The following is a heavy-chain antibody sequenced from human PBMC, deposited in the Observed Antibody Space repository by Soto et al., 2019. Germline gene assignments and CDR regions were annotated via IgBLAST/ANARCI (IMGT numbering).Heavy chain of an antibody. J-gene: IGHJ4*02. V-gene: IGHV4-34*01. Sequence: SETLSLTCAVYGGSFSGYYWSWIRQPPGKGLEWIGEINHSGSTNYNPSLKSRVTISVDTSKNQFSLKLSSVTAADTAVYYCARVGIAVAGTRYFDYWGQGTLVTVSS. CDR2: INHSGST. CDR1: GGSFSGYY. CDR3: ARVGIAVAGTRYFDY. D-gene: IGHD6-19*01.